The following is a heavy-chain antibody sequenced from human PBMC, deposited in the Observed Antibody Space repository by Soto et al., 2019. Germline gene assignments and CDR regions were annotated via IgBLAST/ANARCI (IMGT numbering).Heavy chain of an antibody. CDR3: ARHSDYYLF. Sequence: QVQLQESGPGLVQPSETLSLTCTVSGGSLTSYYWSWIRQPPGKGLEWIGYINYSGTTKYTPSLMXLXTIXVDTSKNQFSLMLNSVPAADTAVHYCARHSDYYLFWGQGTMVTVSS. J-gene: IGHJ3*01. D-gene: IGHD3-10*01. CDR1: GGSLTSYY. CDR2: INYSGTT. V-gene: IGHV4-59*08.